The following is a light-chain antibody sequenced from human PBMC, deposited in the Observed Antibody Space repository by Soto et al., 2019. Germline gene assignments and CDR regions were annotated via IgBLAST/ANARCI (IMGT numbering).Light chain of an antibody. Sequence: ESVLRKYASTLSLAAGKRTTLSCRPSQNITSDYFAWYQQKPGQAPRLLIFGASTRATGIPDRFSGSGAGAYFNLTISRLEPADFGVYYCQQYGSSHTFG. J-gene: IGKJ2*01. CDR2: GAS. CDR1: QNITSDY. V-gene: IGKV3-20*01. CDR3: QQYGSSHT.